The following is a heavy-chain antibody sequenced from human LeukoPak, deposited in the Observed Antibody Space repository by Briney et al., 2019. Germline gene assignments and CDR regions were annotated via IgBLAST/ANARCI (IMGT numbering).Heavy chain of an antibody. J-gene: IGHJ4*02. Sequence: SETLSLTCTVSGGSISSYYWSWLRQPPGKGLEWIGYIYYSGSTNYNPSLKSRVTISVDTSKNQFSLKLSSVTAADTAVYYCARGVGYSYGYAPFDYWGQGTLVTVSS. V-gene: IGHV4-59*01. CDR1: GGSISSYY. CDR3: ARGVGYSYGYAPFDY. CDR2: IYYSGST. D-gene: IGHD5-18*01.